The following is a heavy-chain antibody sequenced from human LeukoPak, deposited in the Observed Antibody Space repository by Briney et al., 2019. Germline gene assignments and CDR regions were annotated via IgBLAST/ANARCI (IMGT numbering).Heavy chain of an antibody. Sequence: SETLSLTCSVSGASISSYYWSWIRQPAGKGLEWIGRIYTSGNTNYNPSLKSRVTTSVDTSKNQFSLKLSSVTAADTAVYYCARPRNSGYSWYFDLWGRGTLVTVSS. J-gene: IGHJ2*01. V-gene: IGHV4-4*07. D-gene: IGHD3-22*01. CDR3: ARPRNSGYSWYFDL. CDR2: IYTSGNT. CDR1: GASISSYY.